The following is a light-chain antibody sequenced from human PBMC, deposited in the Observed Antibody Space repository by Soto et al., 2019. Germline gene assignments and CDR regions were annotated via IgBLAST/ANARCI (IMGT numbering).Light chain of an antibody. V-gene: IGKV1-5*01. CDR3: QQYNSYGYT. Sequence: DIQMTQSPSSLSASVGDRVTITCRASQSIGRFLNWHQQKPGKAPNVLINVASTLRSGVPSRFSGSGSGTEFTLTISSLQPDDFATYYCQQYNSYGYTFGQGTRLEIK. CDR1: QSIGRF. CDR2: VAS. J-gene: IGKJ5*01.